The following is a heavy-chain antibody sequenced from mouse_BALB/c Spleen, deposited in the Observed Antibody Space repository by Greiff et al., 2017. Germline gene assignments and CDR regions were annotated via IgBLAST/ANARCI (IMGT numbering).Heavy chain of an antibody. CDR2: IRSKSNNYAT. V-gene: IGHV10-1*02. Sequence: EVKVVESGGGLVQPKGSLKLSCAASGFTFNTYAMNWVRQAPGKGLEWVARIRSKSNNYATYYADSVKDRFTISRDDSQSMLYLQMNNLKTEDTAIYYCVRWGYDGYAMDYWGQGTSVTVSS. CDR1: GFTFNTYA. D-gene: IGHD2-2*01. J-gene: IGHJ4*01. CDR3: VRWGYDGYAMDY.